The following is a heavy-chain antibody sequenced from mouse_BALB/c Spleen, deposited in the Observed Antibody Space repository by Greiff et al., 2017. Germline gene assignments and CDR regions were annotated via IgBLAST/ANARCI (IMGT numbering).Heavy chain of an antibody. D-gene: IGHD2-3*01. V-gene: IGHV3-8*02. Sequence: EVKLQESGPSLVKPSQTLSLTCSVTGDSITSGYWNWIRKFPGNKLEYMGYISYSGSTYYNPSLKSRISITRDTSKNQYYLQLNSVTTEDTATYYCARYFYDGYYGAMDYWGQGTSVTVSS. CDR2: ISYSGST. J-gene: IGHJ4*01. CDR1: GDSITSGY. CDR3: ARYFYDGYYGAMDY.